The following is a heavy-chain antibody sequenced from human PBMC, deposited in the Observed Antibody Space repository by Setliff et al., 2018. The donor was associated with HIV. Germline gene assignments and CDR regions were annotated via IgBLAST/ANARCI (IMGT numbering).Heavy chain of an antibody. CDR1: GGSISSGGYY. D-gene: IGHD3-16*02. CDR3: ARDPNTYDYVWGSYRSDGFGFDY. J-gene: IGHJ4*02. V-gene: IGHV4-61*08. Sequence: PSETLSLTCAVSGGSISSGGYYWSWIRQPPGKRLEWIGYIEHSGYTTYNPSLKSRVTISLDTSKNQVSLKLSSVAAEDTAVYYCARDPNTYDYVWGSYRSDGFGFDYWGQGTLVTVSS. CDR2: IEHSGYT.